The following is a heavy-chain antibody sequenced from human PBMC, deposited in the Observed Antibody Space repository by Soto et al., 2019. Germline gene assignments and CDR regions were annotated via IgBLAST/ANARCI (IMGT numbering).Heavy chain of an antibody. D-gene: IGHD6-6*01. V-gene: IGHV2-5*01. CDR2: IYWNDDK. CDR1: GFSLSTSGVG. CDR3: AHSGMYSSSYYYYGMDV. J-gene: IGHJ6*02. Sequence: QITLKESGPTLVKPTQTLTLTCTFSGFSLSTSGVGVGWIRQPPGKALEWLALIYWNDDKRYSPSLKSRLTITKDTSKNQLVLTMTSMDPVDTATYYCAHSGMYSSSYYYYGMDVWGQGTTVTVSS.